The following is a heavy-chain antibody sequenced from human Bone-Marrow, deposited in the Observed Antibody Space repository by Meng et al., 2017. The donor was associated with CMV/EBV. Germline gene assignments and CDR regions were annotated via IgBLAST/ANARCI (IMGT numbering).Heavy chain of an antibody. CDR2: TYYRSKWFN. Sequence: SCAISGDSVSSNSAAWNWIRQSPSRGLEWLGRTYYRSKWFNDYAVSVKSQITINPDTSKNQFSLQLNSVTPEDTAVYYCARASGSSSSYYFDYWGQGTLVTVSS. CDR3: ARASGSSSSYYFDY. CDR1: GDSVSSNSAA. J-gene: IGHJ4*02. V-gene: IGHV6-1*01. D-gene: IGHD6-13*01.